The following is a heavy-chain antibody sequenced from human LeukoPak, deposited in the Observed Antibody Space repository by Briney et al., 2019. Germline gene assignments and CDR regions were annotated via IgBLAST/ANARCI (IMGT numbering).Heavy chain of an antibody. CDR3: ARFRYGSGSYVDY. J-gene: IGHJ4*02. CDR2: ISGSGGST. Sequence: GGSLRLSCAASGFTFSSYAMSWVRQAPGKGLEWVSAISGSGGSTYYADSVKGRFTISRDNSKNTLYPQMNSLRAEDTAVYYCARFRYGSGSYVDYWGQGTLVTVSS. CDR1: GFTFSSYA. D-gene: IGHD3-10*01. V-gene: IGHV3-23*01.